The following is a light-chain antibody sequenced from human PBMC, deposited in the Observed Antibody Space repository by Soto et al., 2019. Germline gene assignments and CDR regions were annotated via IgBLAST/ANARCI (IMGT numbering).Light chain of an antibody. CDR2: AAS. J-gene: IGKJ1*01. CDR3: QQYGSSRWT. V-gene: IGKV3-20*01. Sequence: IVLTQSPDTLSLFPGERATLSCRASQSVSSTYLAWYQQKPGQAPRPLISAASSRATGTPDRFSGSGYGRDFPLTISRLEPEDFAVYYCQQYGSSRWTFGQGTKVEIK. CDR1: QSVSSTY.